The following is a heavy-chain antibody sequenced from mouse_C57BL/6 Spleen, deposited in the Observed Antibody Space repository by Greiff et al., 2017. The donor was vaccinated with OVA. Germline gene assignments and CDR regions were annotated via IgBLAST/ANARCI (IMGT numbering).Heavy chain of an antibody. J-gene: IGHJ4*01. CDR2: IYPGSGST. CDR1: GYTFTSYW. D-gene: IGHD1-1*01. Sequence: QVQLKQPGAELVKPGASVKMSCKASGYTFTSYWITWVKQRPGQGLEWIGDIYPGSGSTNYNEKFKSKATLTVDTSSSTAYMQLSSLTSEDSAVYYCARRYYGSSYAAMDYWGQGTSVTVSS. CDR3: ARRYYGSSYAAMDY. V-gene: IGHV1-55*01.